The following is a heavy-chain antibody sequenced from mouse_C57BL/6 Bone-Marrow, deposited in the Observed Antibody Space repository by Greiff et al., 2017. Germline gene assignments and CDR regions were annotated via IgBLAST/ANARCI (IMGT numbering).Heavy chain of an antibody. V-gene: IGHV1-82*01. D-gene: IGHD2-5*01. CDR3: ARGPYYSNGGFAY. CDR1: GYAFSSSW. J-gene: IGHJ3*01. CDR2: IYPGDGDT. Sequence: QVQLQQSGPELVKPGASVKISCKASGYAFSSSWMNWVKQRPGKGLEWIGRIYPGDGDTNYNGKFKGKATLTADKSSSTAYMQLSSLTSEVSAVYFCARGPYYSNGGFAYWGQGTLVTVSA.